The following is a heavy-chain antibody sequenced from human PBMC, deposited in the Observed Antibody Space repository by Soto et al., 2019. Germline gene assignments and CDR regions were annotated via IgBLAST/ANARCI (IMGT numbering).Heavy chain of an antibody. J-gene: IGHJ4*02. Sequence: SVKVSCKASGYTFTGYYIHWVRQAPGQGLEWMGWINPDSGGTNYAQKFQGRVTMTRDTSISTAYMELSSLRSDDTAVYYCARTKRLGELSIFDYWGQGPLVTVFS. D-gene: IGHD3-16*02. CDR3: ARTKRLGELSIFDY. V-gene: IGHV1-2*02. CDR2: INPDSGGT. CDR1: GYTFTGYY.